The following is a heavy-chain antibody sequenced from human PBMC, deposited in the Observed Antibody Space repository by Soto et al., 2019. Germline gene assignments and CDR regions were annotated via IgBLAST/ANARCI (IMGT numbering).Heavy chain of an antibody. V-gene: IGHV1-69*12. Sequence: QVQLVQSGAEVKKPGSSVKVSCKASGGTFSSYAISWVRQAPGQGLEWMGGIIPIFGTANYAQKFQGRVTITADESTSIAYMELSSLRSEDTAVYYCARGGRSGTFYYYYGMDVWGQGTTVTVSS. CDR3: ARGGRSGTFYYYYGMDV. J-gene: IGHJ6*02. D-gene: IGHD3-16*01. CDR2: IIPIFGTA. CDR1: GGTFSSYA.